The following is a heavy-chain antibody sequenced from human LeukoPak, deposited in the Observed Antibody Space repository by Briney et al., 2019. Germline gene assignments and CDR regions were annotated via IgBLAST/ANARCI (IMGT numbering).Heavy chain of an antibody. CDR3: ARAPAARHYYYGMDV. J-gene: IGHJ6*02. CDR1: GGSISSYY. D-gene: IGHD2-2*01. CDR2: IYTSGST. Sequence: PSETLSLTCTVSGGSISSYYWSWIRQPAGKGLEWIGRIYTSGSTNYNPSLKSRVTMSVDTSKNQFSPKLSSVTAADTAVYYCARAPAARHYYYGMDVWGQGTTVTVSS. V-gene: IGHV4-4*07.